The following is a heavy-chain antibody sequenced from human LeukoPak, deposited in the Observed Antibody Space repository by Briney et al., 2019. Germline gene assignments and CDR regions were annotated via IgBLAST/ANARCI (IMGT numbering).Heavy chain of an antibody. CDR1: GFTFSNYN. V-gene: IGHV3-21*01. J-gene: IGHJ5*02. Sequence: GGSLRLSCEASGFTFSNYNMKWVRQAPGKGPEWVSSVSSSRTNRYYANSVKGRFTISRDNAKNSLYLQMNSLRVEDTAVYYCARDHLGSWYDNGLDPWGQGILVTVSS. CDR2: VSSSRTNR. D-gene: IGHD6-13*01. CDR3: ARDHLGSWYDNGLDP.